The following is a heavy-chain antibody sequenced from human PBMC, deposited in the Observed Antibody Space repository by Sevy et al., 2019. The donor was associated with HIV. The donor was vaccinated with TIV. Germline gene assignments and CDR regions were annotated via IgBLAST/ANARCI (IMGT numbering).Heavy chain of an antibody. V-gene: IGHV1-69*13. Sequence: ASVKVSCKASGGTFSSYAISWVRQAPGQGLEWMGGIIPIFGTANYAQKFQGRVTITADESTSTAYMELGSLRSEDTAVYYCAISKFWSRSWFDPWGQGTLVTVSS. CDR3: AISKFWSRSWFDP. D-gene: IGHD3-3*01. CDR2: IIPIFGTA. J-gene: IGHJ5*02. CDR1: GGTFSSYA.